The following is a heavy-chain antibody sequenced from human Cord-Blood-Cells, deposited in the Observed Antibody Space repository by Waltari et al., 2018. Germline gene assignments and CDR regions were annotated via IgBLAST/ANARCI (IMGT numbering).Heavy chain of an antibody. CDR2: LFSNDEK. V-gene: IGHV2-26*01. J-gene: IGHJ4*02. D-gene: IGHD3-3*01. Sequence: QVTLKESGPVLVKPTETLTLTCPVSGFSLSNARMGVSWIRQPPGKALEWLAHLFSNDEKSYSTSLKSRLTISKDTSKSQVVLTMTNMDPVDTATYYCARIRGDFWSDLYGHYFDYWGQGTLVTVSS. CDR1: GFSLSNARMG. CDR3: ARIRGDFWSDLYGHYFDY.